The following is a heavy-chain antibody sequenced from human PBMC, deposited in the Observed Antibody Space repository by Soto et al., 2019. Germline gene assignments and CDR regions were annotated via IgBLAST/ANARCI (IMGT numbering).Heavy chain of an antibody. CDR1: GFTLSGYA. CDR2: ISSNGVGT. J-gene: IGHJ6*03. Sequence: EVQLAESGGGLAQPGGSLRLSCAASGFTLSGYAMDWVRQAPGKGQEYVSGISSNGVGTYYATSVQGRFTISRDTSKNTVYLQMGSLRPEDMAVYYWARRAGPDFYYMDVWGSGTTVTVSS. D-gene: IGHD6-13*01. V-gene: IGHV3-64*01. CDR3: ARRAGPDFYYMDV.